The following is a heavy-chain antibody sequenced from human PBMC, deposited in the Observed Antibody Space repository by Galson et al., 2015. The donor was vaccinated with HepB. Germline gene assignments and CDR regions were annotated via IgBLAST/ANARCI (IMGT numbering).Heavy chain of an antibody. D-gene: IGHD3-10*01. V-gene: IGHV3-21*01. Sequence: SLRLSCAASGYTFSDYSMSWVRQAPGKGLEWVSFISSASRYIHYADSVKGRFTISRDNAKNSLYLQMNSLRAEDTAVYYCARDGIAYEITYWGQGTPVTVSS. CDR1: GYTFSDYS. J-gene: IGHJ4*02. CDR3: ARDGIAYEITY. CDR2: ISSASRYI.